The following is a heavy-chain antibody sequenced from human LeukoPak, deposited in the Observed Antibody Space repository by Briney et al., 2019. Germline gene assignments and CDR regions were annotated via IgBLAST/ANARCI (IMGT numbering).Heavy chain of an antibody. J-gene: IGHJ4*02. Sequence: GGSLRPSCAASGFTFINSAMNWVRQGPGKGLEWVSGISGSGESTYYADSVKGRFTISRDSSNNTLFLQINSLRAADTAAYYCAKGGSADITAAINYWGQGTLVTVSS. CDR1: GFTFINSA. CDR3: AKGGSADITAAINY. V-gene: IGHV3-23*01. CDR2: ISGSGEST. D-gene: IGHD6-25*01.